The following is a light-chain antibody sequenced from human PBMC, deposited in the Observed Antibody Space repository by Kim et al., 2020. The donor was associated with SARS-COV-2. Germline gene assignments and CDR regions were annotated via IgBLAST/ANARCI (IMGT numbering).Light chain of an antibody. CDR1: RSVSSN. CDR2: GAS. Sequence: SVSPGARAPLSCRASRSVSSNLAWYQQKPGQAPRLLIYGASTRATGIPSRFSGSGSGTEFTLTISSLQSEDFAVYSCQQYNNWPYTFGQGTKLEI. V-gene: IGKV3-15*01. J-gene: IGKJ2*01. CDR3: QQYNNWPYT.